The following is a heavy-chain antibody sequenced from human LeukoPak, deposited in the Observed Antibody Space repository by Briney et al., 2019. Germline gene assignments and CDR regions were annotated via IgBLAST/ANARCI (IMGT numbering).Heavy chain of an antibody. D-gene: IGHD5-18*01. V-gene: IGHV1-69*01. Sequence: SVKVSCKASGGTFSSYAIRWVRQGPGQGIEWMGGIIPIFGTANYAQKFQGRVTITADESTSTAYMELSSLRSEDTAVYYCARGTDTAMVTPIAHDYWGQGTLVTVSS. CDR3: ARGTDTAMVTPIAHDY. J-gene: IGHJ4*02. CDR2: IIPIFGTA. CDR1: GGTFSSYA.